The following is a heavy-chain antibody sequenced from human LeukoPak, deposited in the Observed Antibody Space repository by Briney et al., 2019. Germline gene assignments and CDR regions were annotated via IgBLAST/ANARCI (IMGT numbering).Heavy chain of an antibody. CDR2: ISGSGGST. CDR3: AKSTTVTTGMYY. CDR1: GFTFSSYA. J-gene: IGHJ4*02. V-gene: IGHV3-23*01. D-gene: IGHD4-17*01. Sequence: GSLRLSCAASGFTFSSYAMSWVRQAPGKGLGWVSAISGSGGSTYYADSVKGRFTISRDNSKNTLYLQMNSLRAEDTAVYYCAKSTTVTTGMYYWGQGTLVTVSS.